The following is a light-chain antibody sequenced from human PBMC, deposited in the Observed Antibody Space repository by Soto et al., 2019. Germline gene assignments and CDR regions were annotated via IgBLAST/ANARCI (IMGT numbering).Light chain of an antibody. V-gene: IGKV3-11*01. CDR1: QSVNNH. J-gene: IGKJ2*01. CDR3: QQRSTWPGT. CDR2: DAS. Sequence: EVVLTQSPATLSLSPGERVTLSCRASQSVNNHLAWYQQKPGQAPRLLIYDASNRATDIPARFSGSGSRTDFTLTISTLEPEDFAVYYCQQRSTWPGTFGQGTKLEIK.